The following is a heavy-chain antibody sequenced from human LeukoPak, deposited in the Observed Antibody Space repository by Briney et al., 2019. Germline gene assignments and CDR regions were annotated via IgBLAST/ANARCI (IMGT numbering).Heavy chain of an antibody. D-gene: IGHD2-15*01. CDR3: AREGRYCGGGRCSYMDV. V-gene: IGHV4-38-2*02. J-gene: IGHJ6*03. Sequence: SETLSLTCTVSGYSISSGYYWDWIRQPPGKGLEWIGSIYHSGRHYYNSSLKSRVTISVDTSKNQFSLKLSSVTAADTAVYYCAREGRYCGGGRCSYMDVWGKGTTVTVSS. CDR2: IYHSGRH. CDR1: GYSISSGYY.